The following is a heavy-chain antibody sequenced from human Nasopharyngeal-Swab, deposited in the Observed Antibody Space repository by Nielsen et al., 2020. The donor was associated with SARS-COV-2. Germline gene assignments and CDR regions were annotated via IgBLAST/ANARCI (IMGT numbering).Heavy chain of an antibody. CDR3: AREPSMVRGPFDP. D-gene: IGHD3-10*01. CDR2: IYYSGST. J-gene: IGHJ5*02. Sequence: SETLSLTCTVSASSVSSGSYYWSWIRQPPGKGLEWIGYIYYSGSTNYNPSLKSRVIISVDTSKNQFSLKLSSVTAADTAVYYCAREPSMVRGPFDPWGQGTLVTVSS. CDR1: ASSVSSGSYY. V-gene: IGHV4-61*01.